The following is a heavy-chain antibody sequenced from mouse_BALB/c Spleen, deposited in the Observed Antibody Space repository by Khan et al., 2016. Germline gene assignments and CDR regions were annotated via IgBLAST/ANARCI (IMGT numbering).Heavy chain of an antibody. CDR3: ARGGDSPYFEY. V-gene: IGHV1-9*01. Sequence: QVQLQQSGAELMKPGASVKISCKATGYTFSSNWIEWVKQRPGHGLEWSGEILPGSGSTKYNNKFKGKATVTAETSSNTAYKQISSLTSADSSVYFCARGGDSPYFEYWGQGTTLTVSS. J-gene: IGHJ2*01. CDR1: GYTFSSNW. D-gene: IGHD2-12*01. CDR2: ILPGSGST.